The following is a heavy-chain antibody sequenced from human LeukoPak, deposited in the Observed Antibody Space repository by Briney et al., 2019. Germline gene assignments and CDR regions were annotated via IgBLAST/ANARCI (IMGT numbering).Heavy chain of an antibody. Sequence: GGSLRLSCAASGFTFSSYWMHRVRQVPGKGLVWVSHINSDGSSTSYADSVKGRFTISRDNAKNTLYLQMNSLRAEDTAVYFCARDKVYYGSGTYGYWGQGTLVTVSS. CDR3: ARDKVYYGSGTYGY. J-gene: IGHJ4*02. V-gene: IGHV3-74*01. CDR1: GFTFSSYW. CDR2: INSDGSST. D-gene: IGHD3-10*01.